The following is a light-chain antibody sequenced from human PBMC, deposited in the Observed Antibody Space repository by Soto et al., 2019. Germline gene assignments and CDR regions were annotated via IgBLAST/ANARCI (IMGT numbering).Light chain of an antibody. CDR3: QSYDISLSVSVI. CDR1: SSNIGAGYA. J-gene: IGLJ2*01. CDR2: GNS. Sequence: QSGLTQPPSVSGAPGQRVTISCTGSSSNIGAGYAVQWYQQLPGAAPKLLIFGNSNRPSGVPDRFSGSRSGTSASLAITGLHAEDEADYFCQSYDISLSVSVIFGGGTKVTVL. V-gene: IGLV1-40*01.